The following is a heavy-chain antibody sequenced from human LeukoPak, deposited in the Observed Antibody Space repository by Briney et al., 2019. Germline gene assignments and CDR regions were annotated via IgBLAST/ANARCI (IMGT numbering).Heavy chain of an antibody. V-gene: IGHV3-30*18. D-gene: IGHD3-9*01. Sequence: GGSLRLSCAASGFTFSSYEMNWVRQAPGKGLEWVALISYDGSNKYYADSVKGRFTISRDNSKNTLYLHMNSLRAEDTAVYYCAKDRHYQSNILGYWGQGTLVTVSS. CDR1: GFTFSSYE. CDR3: AKDRHYQSNILGY. J-gene: IGHJ4*02. CDR2: ISYDGSNK.